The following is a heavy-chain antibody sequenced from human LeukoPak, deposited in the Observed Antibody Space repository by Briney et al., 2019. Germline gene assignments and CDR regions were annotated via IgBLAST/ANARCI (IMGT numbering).Heavy chain of an antibody. CDR3: ARQRITMVRGVNNWFDP. Sequence: SETLSLTCTVSGGSISSSSYYWGWIRQPPGKGLEWIGSIYYSGSTYYNPSLKSRVTISVDTSKNQFSLKLSSVTAADTAVYYCARQRITMVRGVNNWFDPWGQGPWSPSPQ. CDR2: IYYSGST. J-gene: IGHJ5*02. V-gene: IGHV4-39*01. D-gene: IGHD3-10*01. CDR1: GGSISSSSYY.